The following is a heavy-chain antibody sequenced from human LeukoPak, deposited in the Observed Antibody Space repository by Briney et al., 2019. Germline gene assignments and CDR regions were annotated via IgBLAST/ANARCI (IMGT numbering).Heavy chain of an antibody. CDR2: IYHSGSI. Sequence: SETLSLTCTVSGYSISSSYYWGWIRQPPGKGLEWIGSIYHSGSIYYNPSLKSRVTISVDKSKNQFSLKLSSVTAADTAVYYCASRKATGTTGAFDIWGQGTMVTVSS. J-gene: IGHJ3*02. D-gene: IGHD1-1*01. V-gene: IGHV4-38-2*02. CDR1: GYSISSSYY. CDR3: ASRKATGTTGAFDI.